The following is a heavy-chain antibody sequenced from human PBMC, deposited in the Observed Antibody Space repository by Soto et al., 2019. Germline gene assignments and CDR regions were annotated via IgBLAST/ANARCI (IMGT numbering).Heavy chain of an antibody. CDR3: AKARVGSSWYGDYYYYGMDV. Sequence: GGSLRLSCAASGFTFSSYGMHWVRQAPGKWLEWVAVISYDGSNKYYADSVKGRFTISRDNSKNTLYLQMNSLRAEDTAVYYCAKARVGSSWYGDYYYYGMDVWGQGXTVTVYS. CDR2: ISYDGSNK. J-gene: IGHJ6*02. CDR1: GFTFSSYG. D-gene: IGHD6-13*01. V-gene: IGHV3-30*18.